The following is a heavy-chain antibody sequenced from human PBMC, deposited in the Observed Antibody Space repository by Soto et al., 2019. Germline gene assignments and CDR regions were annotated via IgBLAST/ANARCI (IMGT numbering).Heavy chain of an antibody. J-gene: IGHJ4*02. V-gene: IGHV3-30*18. CDR2: ISYDGSNK. D-gene: IGHD3-22*01. CDR1: GFTFSSYG. CDR3: AKDRHWYYYDSSGYSVPRV. Sequence: PGGSLRLSCAASGFTFSSYGMHWVRQAPDKGLEWVAVISYDGSNKYYADSVKGRFTISRDNSKNTLYLQMNSLRAEDTAVYYCAKDRHWYYYDSSGYSVPRVWGQGTLVTVSS.